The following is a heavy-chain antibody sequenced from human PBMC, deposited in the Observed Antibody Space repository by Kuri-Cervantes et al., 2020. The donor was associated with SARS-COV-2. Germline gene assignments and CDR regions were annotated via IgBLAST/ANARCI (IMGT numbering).Heavy chain of an antibody. CDR1: GGTFSSYA. CDR3: ARDCGDCYIGSAFDI. J-gene: IGHJ3*02. V-gene: IGHV1-69*13. Sequence: SVKVSCKASGGTFSSYAISWVRQAPGQGLEWMGGIIPIFGTANYAQKFQGRVTITAGESTSTAYMELSSLRSEDTAVYYCARDCGDCYIGSAFDIWGQGTMVTVSS. D-gene: IGHD2-21*02. CDR2: IIPIFGTA.